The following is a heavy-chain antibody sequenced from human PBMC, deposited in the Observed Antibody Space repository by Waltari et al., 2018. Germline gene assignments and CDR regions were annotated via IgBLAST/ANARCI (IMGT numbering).Heavy chain of an antibody. CDR1: GGSISSHY. CDR3: ARGMTSDAFDI. CDR2: IYYSGST. D-gene: IGHD2-21*02. V-gene: IGHV4-59*11. Sequence: QVQLQESGPGLVKPSETLSLTCTVSGGSISSHYWSWIRQPPGKGLEWIGYIYYSGSTNYIPSLKSRVTISVDTSKNQFSLKLSSVTAADTAVYYCARGMTSDAFDIWGQGTMVTVSS. J-gene: IGHJ3*02.